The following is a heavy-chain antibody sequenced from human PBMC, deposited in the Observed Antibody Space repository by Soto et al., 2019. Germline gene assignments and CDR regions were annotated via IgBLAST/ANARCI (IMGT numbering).Heavy chain of an antibody. D-gene: IGHD3-16*02. J-gene: IGHJ5*02. V-gene: IGHV4-39*01. CDR3: ARLHCYRSNCGPLDP. CDR2: IYYSGTS. Sequence: TSETLSLTCTVSGRSINDDTYYWGWIRQPPGEAPEWTGRIYYSGTSSYNPSLPTRATMFVDTSTKQLSLMLRSVTSVDMAVTYCARLHCYRSNCGPLDPWGLGTLVTVS. CDR1: GRSINDDTYY.